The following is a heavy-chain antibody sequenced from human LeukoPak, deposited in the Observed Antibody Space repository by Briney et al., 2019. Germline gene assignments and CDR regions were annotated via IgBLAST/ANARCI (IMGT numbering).Heavy chain of an antibody. Sequence: GGSLRLSCAVSGFTFSSYAMSWVRQAPGKGLEWVSVISGSGGTIYYADSVKGRFTISRDNSKNTLYLQMSSLRADDTAVYYCAALGPPIDFWGQGTLVTVSS. CDR2: ISGSGGTI. D-gene: IGHD7-27*01. CDR1: GFTFSSYA. CDR3: AALGPPIDF. V-gene: IGHV3-23*01. J-gene: IGHJ4*02.